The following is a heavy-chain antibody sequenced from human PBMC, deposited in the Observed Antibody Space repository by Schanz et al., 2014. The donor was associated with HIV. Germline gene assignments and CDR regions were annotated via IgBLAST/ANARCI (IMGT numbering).Heavy chain of an antibody. CDR3: ARGDILTGLYPYYFDS. D-gene: IGHD3-9*01. Sequence: QVQLVQSGAEVKKPGASVKVSCKAPGHPFTGYYIHWVRQAPGQGLEWMGWINPNSGGTNYAPKFQGRVTMTRDTSVSTAYIELSSLTSDDTAVYYCARGDILTGLYPYYFDSWGQGTLVTVSS. J-gene: IGHJ4*02. V-gene: IGHV1-2*02. CDR2: INPNSGGT. CDR1: GHPFTGYY.